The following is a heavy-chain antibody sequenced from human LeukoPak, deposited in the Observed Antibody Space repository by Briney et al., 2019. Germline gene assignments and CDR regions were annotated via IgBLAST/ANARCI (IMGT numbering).Heavy chain of an antibody. J-gene: IGHJ5*02. Sequence: GGSLRLSCVGSGFSFSGYAINWVRQAPGKGLEWVAFISHDTSNKQYADSVRGRFTISRDNSKNTVDLQMDSLRVEDTAVFYCAGVGGGSDGGGGFDPWGQGTLVTVSS. D-gene: IGHD3-10*01. V-gene: IGHV3-30*04. CDR1: GFSFSGYA. CDR2: ISHDTSNK. CDR3: AGVGGGSDGGGGFDP.